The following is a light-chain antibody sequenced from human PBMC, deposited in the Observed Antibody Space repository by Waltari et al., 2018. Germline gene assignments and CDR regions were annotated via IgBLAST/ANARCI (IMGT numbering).Light chain of an antibody. Sequence: QPALTQPASMSESPGQSITISCTGTSSDVGDYNHVSWYQHHPGKAPKLIIYDVTKRPSGVSSRFSGSKSGNTASLTISGLQAEDEGDYFCCSYADSSAPVLIGGGTKVTVL. J-gene: IGLJ2*01. CDR2: DVT. CDR3: CSYADSSAPVL. V-gene: IGLV2-23*02. CDR1: SSDVGDYNH.